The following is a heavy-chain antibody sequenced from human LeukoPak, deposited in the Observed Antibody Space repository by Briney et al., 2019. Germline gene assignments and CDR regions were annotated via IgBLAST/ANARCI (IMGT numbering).Heavy chain of an antibody. CDR2: IYYSGST. D-gene: IGHD1-26*01. Sequence: PSETLSLTCTVSGGSISSYYWSWIRQPPGKGLEWIGYIYYSGSTNYNPSLKSRVTISVDTSKNQFSLKLSSVTAADTAVYYCARDGVGIVGATRYYFDYWGQGTLVTVSS. CDR3: ARDGVGIVGATRYYFDY. V-gene: IGHV4-59*12. J-gene: IGHJ4*02. CDR1: GGSISSYY.